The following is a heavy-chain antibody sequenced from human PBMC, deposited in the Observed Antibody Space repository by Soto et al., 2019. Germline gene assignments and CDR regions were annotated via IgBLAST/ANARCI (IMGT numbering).Heavy chain of an antibody. CDR1: GYRFSNYW. D-gene: IGHD1-7*01. Sequence: GESLKISCQGSGYRFSNYWIGWVRQMPGKGLEWMGSIYPGDSEIRYSPSFQGQVSISADKSVSAAYLQWSSLRASDTAMYYCPSLTWYYRVYFDSWGQGPMLTV. CDR2: IYPGDSEI. V-gene: IGHV5-51*01. CDR3: PSLTWYYRVYFDS. J-gene: IGHJ4*02.